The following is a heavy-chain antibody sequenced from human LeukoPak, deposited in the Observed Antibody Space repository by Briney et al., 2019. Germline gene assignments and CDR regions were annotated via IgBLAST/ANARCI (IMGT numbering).Heavy chain of an antibody. CDR3: ARDPHLSGWSDY. D-gene: IGHD6-19*01. V-gene: IGHV3-21*01. Sequence: GESLKISCAASGFTFSSYSMSWVRQAPGKGLEWVSSISSQSTYIYSADSLKGRFAISRDNAKNSLYLQMNSLRAEDTAVYYCARDPHLSGWSDYWGQGTLVTVSS. CDR1: GFTFSSYS. CDR2: ISSQSTYI. J-gene: IGHJ4*02.